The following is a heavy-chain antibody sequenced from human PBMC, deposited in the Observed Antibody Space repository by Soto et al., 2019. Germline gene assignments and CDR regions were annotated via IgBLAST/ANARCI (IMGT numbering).Heavy chain of an antibody. J-gene: IGHJ5*02. CDR2: IYYIGST. Sequence: QLQLQESGPGLVKPSETLSLTCTVSGGSISSRGYYWGWIRQPPGKGLEWIGTIYYIGSTYYNPSLKSRVTISVDTSKNQFSLKLSSVTAADTAVYYCATRNWFDPWGQGTLVTVSS. V-gene: IGHV4-39*01. CDR3: ATRNWFDP. CDR1: GGSISSRGYY.